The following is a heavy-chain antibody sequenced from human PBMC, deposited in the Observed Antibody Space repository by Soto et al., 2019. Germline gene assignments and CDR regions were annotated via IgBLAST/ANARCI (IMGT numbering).Heavy chain of an antibody. J-gene: IGHJ4*02. D-gene: IGHD2-15*01. V-gene: IGHV4-39*01. CDR1: GCSIISSSSY. CDR3: ARLILRWYHHSYFDY. Sequence: XETLTLTCTVAGCSIISSSSYWGWIRQPPGKGLEWIGSIYYSGSTYYNPSLKSRVTISVDTSKNQFSLKLGSVTAADTAVYYCARLILRWYHHSYFDYWGQGTLVTVSS. CDR2: IYYSGST.